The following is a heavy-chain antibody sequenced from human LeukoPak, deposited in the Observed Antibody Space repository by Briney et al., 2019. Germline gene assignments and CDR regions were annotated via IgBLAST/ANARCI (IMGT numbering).Heavy chain of an antibody. CDR2: IYPGDSDT. Sequence: RGASLQISCEGSGYSFTSYWIGWVRQLPGKGLEWMGIIYPGDSDTRYSPSFQGQVTISADKSISTAYLQWSSLKASDTAMYYCARAPDYSNYGAYDYWGQGTLVTVSS. V-gene: IGHV5-51*01. D-gene: IGHD4-11*01. J-gene: IGHJ4*02. CDR1: GYSFTSYW. CDR3: ARAPDYSNYGAYDY.